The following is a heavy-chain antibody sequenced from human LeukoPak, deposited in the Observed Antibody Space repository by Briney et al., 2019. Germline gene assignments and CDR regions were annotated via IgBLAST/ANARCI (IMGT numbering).Heavy chain of an antibody. CDR3: ARDGHIKSSGSLDY. CDR1: GYTFTSYD. Sequence: ASVKVSCKASGYTFTSYDINWVRQATGQGLEWMGWMNPNSGNTGYAQKFQGGVTMTRNTSISTAYMELSSLRSADTAVYYCARDGHIKSSGSLDYWGQGTLVTVSS. CDR2: MNPNSGNT. D-gene: IGHD3-10*01. J-gene: IGHJ4*02. V-gene: IGHV1-8*01.